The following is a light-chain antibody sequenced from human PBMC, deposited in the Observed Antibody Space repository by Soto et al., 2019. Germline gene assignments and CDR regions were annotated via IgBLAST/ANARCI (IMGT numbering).Light chain of an antibody. V-gene: IGKV3-11*01. CDR1: QSVSSY. J-gene: IGKJ4*01. Sequence: EIVLTQSPATLSLSPGERATLSCRASQSVSSYLARYQQKPGQAPRLLIYDASNRATGVPARFSGSGSGTDFTLTISNLEPEDFAIYYCQQRGYWPLTFGGGTKVDIK. CDR2: DAS. CDR3: QQRGYWPLT.